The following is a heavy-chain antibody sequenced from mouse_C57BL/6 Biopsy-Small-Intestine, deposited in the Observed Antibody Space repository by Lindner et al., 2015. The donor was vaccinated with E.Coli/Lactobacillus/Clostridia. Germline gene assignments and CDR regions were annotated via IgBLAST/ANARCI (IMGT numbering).Heavy chain of an antibody. V-gene: IGHV1-53*01. J-gene: IGHJ1*01. Sequence: SVKVSCKTSEGTFSSNTISWVRQAPGQGLEWMGGIIPILGSANYAPKFQGRVTITADKSTNTVYMEMSSLRSEDTAVYYCARREKVAGTAPSHYYGMDVWGQGTTVTVSS. D-gene: IGHD2-1*01. CDR3: ARREKVAGTAPSHYYGMDV. CDR1: EGTFSSNT. CDR2: IIPILGSA.